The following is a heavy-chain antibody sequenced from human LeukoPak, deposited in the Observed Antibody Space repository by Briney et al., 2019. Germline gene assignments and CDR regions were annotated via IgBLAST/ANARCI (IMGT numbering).Heavy chain of an antibody. J-gene: IGHJ4*02. V-gene: IGHV3-23*01. CDR1: GFTFSSYA. CDR3: AKAHERYSSSWYVETFDY. D-gene: IGHD6-13*01. CDR2: ISGSGGRT. Sequence: SGGSLRLSCAASGFTFSSYAMSWVRQAPGKGLEGVSAISGSGGRTYYADSVKGRFTISRDNSKNTLYLQMNSLRAEDTAVYYCAKAHERYSSSWYVETFDYWGQGTLVTVSS.